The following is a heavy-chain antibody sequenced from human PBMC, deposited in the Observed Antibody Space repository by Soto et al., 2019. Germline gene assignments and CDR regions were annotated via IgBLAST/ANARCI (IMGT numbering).Heavy chain of an antibody. CDR2: IRSDGTAT. Sequence: EMQLVESGGGLVQPGGSLRLSCVASGFTFSNYWMHWVRQDPGMGLVWVSSIRSDGTATQYADSVNGRFTVSRDNTKNTLYLQMTSLRAEATAVYSWATDLSWGQSDYWGPGTLVTVAS. D-gene: IGHD3-16*01. CDR1: GFTFSNYW. CDR3: ATDLSWGQSDY. J-gene: IGHJ4*02. V-gene: IGHV3-74*01.